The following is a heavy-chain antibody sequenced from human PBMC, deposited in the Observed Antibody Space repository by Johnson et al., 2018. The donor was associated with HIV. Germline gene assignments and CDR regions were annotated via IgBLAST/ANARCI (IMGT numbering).Heavy chain of an antibody. CDR2: IRYDGSNK. D-gene: IGHD4-23*01. CDR1: GFTFRSYG. Sequence: QVQLVESGGGVVQPGRSLRLSCTASGFTFRSYGMYWVRQAPGKGLEWVAFIRYDGSNKYYADSVKGRFTISRDNSKNTLYLQTNSLRAEDTALYYCARVGGNSLGDHHRHAFDIWGQGTMVTVSS. V-gene: IGHV3-30*02. J-gene: IGHJ3*02. CDR3: ARVGGNSLGDHHRHAFDI.